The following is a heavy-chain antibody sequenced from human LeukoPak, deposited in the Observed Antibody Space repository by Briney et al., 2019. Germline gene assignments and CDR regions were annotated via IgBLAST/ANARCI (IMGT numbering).Heavy chain of an antibody. V-gene: IGHV3-23*01. CDR3: AKDPQWLVRDYFDY. D-gene: IGHD6-19*01. CDR2: ITGSGGST. CDR1: GFTFNNNA. J-gene: IGHJ4*02. Sequence: GGSLRLSCAASGFTFNNNAMSWVRQAPGKGLEWVSGITGSGGSTNYADSVKGRFTISRDNSKNTLYLQMNSLRAEDTAVYYCAKDPQWLVRDYFDYWGQGTLVTVSS.